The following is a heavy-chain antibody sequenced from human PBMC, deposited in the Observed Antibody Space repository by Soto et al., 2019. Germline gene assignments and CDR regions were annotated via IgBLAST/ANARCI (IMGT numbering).Heavy chain of an antibody. Sequence: ASVKVSCKASGYTFTSYYMHWVRQAPGQGLEWMGGINPSSGIRDYAQKFQGRVTITADESTSTVYMQLSTLISEDTALYYCAGGMCFGGSCYLDVWGQGTLVTVSS. V-gene: IGHV1-46*01. CDR2: INPSSGIR. J-gene: IGHJ4*02. CDR1: GYTFTSYY. D-gene: IGHD2-15*01. CDR3: AGGMCFGGSCYLDV.